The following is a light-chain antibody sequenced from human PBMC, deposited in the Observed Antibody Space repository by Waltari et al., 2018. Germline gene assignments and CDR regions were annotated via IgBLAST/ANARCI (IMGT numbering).Light chain of an antibody. V-gene: IGLV2-23*01. J-gene: IGLJ3*02. Sequence: QSALTQPASVSGSPGQSITIPCTGTSSDVGRYKFVSWYQQHPGKAPKLMIYEGTKRPSGVSNRFSGSKSGNTASLTISGLQAEDEADYYCCSYAGRSTWVFGGGTKLTVL. CDR1: SSDVGRYKF. CDR2: EGT. CDR3: CSYAGRSTWV.